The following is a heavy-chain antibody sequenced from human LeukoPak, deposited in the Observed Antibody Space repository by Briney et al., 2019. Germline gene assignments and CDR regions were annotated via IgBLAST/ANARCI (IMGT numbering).Heavy chain of an antibody. Sequence: SETLSLTCTVSGGSISSYYWSWIRQPPGKGLEWFGYVYYSGSTNYNPSLKSRVTISVDTSKNQFSLKLSSVTAADTAVYYCARSSYYYAADASDIWGQGTMVTVSS. CDR2: VYYSGST. CDR3: ARSSYYYAADASDI. V-gene: IGHV4-59*01. CDR1: GGSISSYY. D-gene: IGHD3-10*01. J-gene: IGHJ3*02.